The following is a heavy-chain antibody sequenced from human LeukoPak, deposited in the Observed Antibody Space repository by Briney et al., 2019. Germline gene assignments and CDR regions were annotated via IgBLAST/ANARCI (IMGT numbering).Heavy chain of an antibody. Sequence: PGGSLRLSCAASGFTFSSYAMHWVRQAPGKGLVWVAVISYDGSNKYYADSVKGRFTISRDNSKNTLYLQMNSLRAEDTAVYYCAVGGITRPYVLSDYWGQGTLVTVSS. CDR1: GFTFSSYA. V-gene: IGHV3-30-3*01. CDR2: ISYDGSNK. CDR3: AVGGITRPYVLSDY. D-gene: IGHD3-10*01. J-gene: IGHJ4*02.